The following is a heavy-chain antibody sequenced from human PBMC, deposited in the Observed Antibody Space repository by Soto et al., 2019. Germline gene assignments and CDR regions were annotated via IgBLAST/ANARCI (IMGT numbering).Heavy chain of an antibody. CDR3: ARGDGLLLWFGELLLLDAFAI. D-gene: IGHD3-10*01. CDR2: IYYSGST. V-gene: IGHV4-59*01. Sequence: SETLSLTCTVSGGSISSYYWSWIRQPPGKGLEWIGYIYYSGSTNYNPSLKSRVTISVDTSKNQFSLKLSSVTAADTAVYYCARGDGLLLWFGELLLLDAFAIWAQGTIVIGSS. J-gene: IGHJ3*02. CDR1: GGSISSYY.